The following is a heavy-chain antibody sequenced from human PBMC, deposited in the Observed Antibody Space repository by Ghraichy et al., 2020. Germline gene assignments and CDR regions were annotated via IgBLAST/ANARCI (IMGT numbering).Heavy chain of an antibody. V-gene: IGHV1-69*13. J-gene: IGHJ6*03. CDR3: AAQIRKQRNTYYYYMDV. Sequence: SVKVSCKASGGTFSSYAISWVRQAPGQGLEWMGGIIPIFGTANYAQKFQGRVTITADESTSTAYMELSSLRSEDTAVYYCAAQIRKQRNTYYYYMDVWGKGTTVTVSS. D-gene: IGHD1-1*01. CDR2: IIPIFGTA. CDR1: GGTFSSYA.